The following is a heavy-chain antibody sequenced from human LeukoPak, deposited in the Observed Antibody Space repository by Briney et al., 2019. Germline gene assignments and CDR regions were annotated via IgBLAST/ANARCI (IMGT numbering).Heavy chain of an antibody. D-gene: IGHD6-13*01. CDR2: IYYSGST. V-gene: IGHV4-39*07. CDR3: ARDGVVQQLAFDY. J-gene: IGHJ4*02. CDR1: GGSISSSSYY. Sequence: SETLSLTCTVSGGSISSSSYYWGWIRQPPGKALEWIGSIYYSGSTYYNPSLKSRVTISVDTSKNQFSLKLSSVTAADTAVYYCARDGVVQQLAFDYWGQGTLVTVSS.